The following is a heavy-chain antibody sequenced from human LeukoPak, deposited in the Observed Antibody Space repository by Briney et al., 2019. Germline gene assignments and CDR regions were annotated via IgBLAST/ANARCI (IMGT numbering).Heavy chain of an antibody. D-gene: IGHD3-22*01. CDR1: EFTFSTYA. CDR3: SSLNTYYYDTSGYSY. J-gene: IGHJ4*02. Sequence: GGSLRLSCAASEFTFSTYAMHWVRQAPGKGLEWVGFIRSNAYGGTTEYAASVKGRFTISRDDSKSIAYLQMNSLKTEDTAVYYCSSLNTYYYDTSGYSYWGQGTLVTVSS. CDR2: IRSNAYGGTT. V-gene: IGHV3-49*04.